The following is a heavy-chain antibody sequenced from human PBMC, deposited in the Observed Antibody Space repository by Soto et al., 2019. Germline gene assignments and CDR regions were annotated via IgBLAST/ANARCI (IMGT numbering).Heavy chain of an antibody. V-gene: IGHV4-59*01. CDR1: GHSISSYY. Sequence: SETLSLTCTLTGHSISSYYWSWIRQTPVKGLEWIGYIYYSGSTNYNPSLKSRVTISVDTSKNQFSLKLSSVTAADTAVYYCARVRTSGWNDFDYWGQGTLVTVS. CDR2: IYYSGST. D-gene: IGHD6-19*01. J-gene: IGHJ4*02. CDR3: ARVRTSGWNDFDY.